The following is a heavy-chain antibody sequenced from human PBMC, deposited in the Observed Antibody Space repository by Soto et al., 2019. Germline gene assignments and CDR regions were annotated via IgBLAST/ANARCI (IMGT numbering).Heavy chain of an antibody. Sequence: SETLALTCTVSGVSIHNSHSFWAWIRQPPGKGLEFIGSVYHNGGAHYNSSLKSRVTISVDTAHNQVSLRMRSLTAADTAVYYCGRVVEGATRHTDPDSWGQGILVTVSS. CDR1: GVSIHNSHSF. J-gene: IGHJ5*01. V-gene: IGHV4-39*01. D-gene: IGHD2-21*01. CDR3: GRVVEGATRHTDPDS. CDR2: VYHNGGA.